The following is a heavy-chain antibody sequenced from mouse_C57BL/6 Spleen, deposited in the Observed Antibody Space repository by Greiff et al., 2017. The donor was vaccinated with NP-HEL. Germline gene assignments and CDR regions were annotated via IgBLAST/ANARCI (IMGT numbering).Heavy chain of an antibody. CDR1: GYAFSSSW. CDR3: ARCRDYDEQGGNYAMDY. D-gene: IGHD2-4*01. Sequence: VMLVESGPELVKPGASVKISCKASGYAFSSSWMNWVKQRPGKGLEWIGRIYPGDGDTNYNGKFKGKATLTADKSSSTAYMQLSSLTSEDYAVYFCARCRDYDEQGGNYAMDYWGQGTSVTVSS. CDR2: IYPGDGDT. V-gene: IGHV1-82*01. J-gene: IGHJ4*01.